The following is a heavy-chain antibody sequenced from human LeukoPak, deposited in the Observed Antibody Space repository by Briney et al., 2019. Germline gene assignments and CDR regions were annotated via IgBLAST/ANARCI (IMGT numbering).Heavy chain of an antibody. CDR1: GGSISSYY. J-gene: IGHJ6*03. CDR3: ARTQPSWLVSGGYYYYMDV. V-gene: IGHV4-4*07. D-gene: IGHD6-19*01. CDR2: IYTSGST. Sequence: PSETLSLTCTVSGGSISSYYWSWIRQPAGKGLEWMWRIYTSGSTNYNPSLKSRVPMSVDTYKNQYSLKLSSVTAADTAVYYCARTQPSWLVSGGYYYYMDVWGKGTTVTISS.